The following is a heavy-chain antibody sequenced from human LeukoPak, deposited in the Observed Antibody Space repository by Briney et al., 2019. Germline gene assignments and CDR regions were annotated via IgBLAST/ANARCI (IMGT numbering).Heavy chain of an antibody. V-gene: IGHV4-59*01. J-gene: IGHJ5*02. CDR2: FYYTGSA. CDR1: GGSISSYY. D-gene: IGHD2-15*01. Sequence: PSETLSLTCTVSGGSISSYYWSWIRQPPGKGLQWIGFFYYTGSANYNPSLKSRVTISGDTSKNQFSLKLTSVTAADTAVYYCARAEEGYCSGGSCYNWFDPWGQGTLVTVSS. CDR3: ARAEEGYCSGGSCYNWFDP.